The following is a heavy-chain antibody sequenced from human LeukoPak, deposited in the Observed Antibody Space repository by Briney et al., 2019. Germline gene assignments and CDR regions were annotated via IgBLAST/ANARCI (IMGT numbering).Heavy chain of an antibody. CDR2: INHSGST. D-gene: IGHD3-10*01. CDR3: ARVPLIWSLDY. Sequence: SETLSLTCAVYGGSFSGYYWSWIRQPPGKGLEWIGEINHSGSTNYNPSLKSRVTVSVDTSKNQFSLKLSSVTAADTAVYYCARVPLIWSLDYWGQGTLVTVSS. V-gene: IGHV4-34*01. J-gene: IGHJ4*02. CDR1: GGSFSGYY.